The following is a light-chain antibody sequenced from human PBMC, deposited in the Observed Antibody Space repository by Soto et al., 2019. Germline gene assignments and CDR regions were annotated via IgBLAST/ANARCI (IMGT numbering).Light chain of an antibody. Sequence: EIVLTQSPGTLSLSPGERATLSCRASQSVGNNYLAWYQQKPGQAPRLLIYNTSRRATGISDRFSGSGSGTYFTLTISRLEPEEFTVFYCHQYANSPQTFGQGTRLEIK. CDR2: NTS. V-gene: IGKV3-20*01. J-gene: IGKJ5*01. CDR1: QSVGNNY. CDR3: HQYANSPQT.